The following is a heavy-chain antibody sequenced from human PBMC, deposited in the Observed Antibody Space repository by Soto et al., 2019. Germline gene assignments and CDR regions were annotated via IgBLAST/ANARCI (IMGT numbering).Heavy chain of an antibody. CDR2: IYYSGST. CDR3: ARENLDSSGWYCAFDI. V-gene: IGHV4-39*07. J-gene: IGHJ3*02. CDR1: GGSISSSSHY. D-gene: IGHD6-19*01. Sequence: SETLSLTCTVSGGSISSSSHYWGWIRQPPGTGLEWIGSIYYSGSTYYNPSLKSRVTISVDTSKNQFSLKLSSVTAADTAVYYCARENLDSSGWYCAFDIWGQGTMVTVSS.